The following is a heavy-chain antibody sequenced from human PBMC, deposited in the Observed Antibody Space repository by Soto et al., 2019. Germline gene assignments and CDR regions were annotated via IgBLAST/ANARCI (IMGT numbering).Heavy chain of an antibody. CDR2: MSPDGSEK. Sequence: GGSLRLSCAVSTSTFSRSWVTWVRQAPGQGLEWVANMSPDGSEKYYADSVKGRFTISRDNAKSSLYLQMNSLRAEDTAVYYCARDSREYNAYDYNWGQGTLVTVSS. CDR1: TSTFSRSW. CDR3: ARDSREYNAYDYN. D-gene: IGHD5-12*01. V-gene: IGHV3-7*01. J-gene: IGHJ4*02.